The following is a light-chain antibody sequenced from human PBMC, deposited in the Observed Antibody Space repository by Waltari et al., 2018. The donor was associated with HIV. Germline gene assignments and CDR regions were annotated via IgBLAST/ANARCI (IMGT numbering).Light chain of an antibody. J-gene: IGKJ1*01. Sequence: VLTHPPATLSLSPGQRATLSCRASQTVGSFLAWYQQRPGQAPRLLIYDASNRATDIPGRFSGSGSGTDFTLTISSLEPEDFAVYYCQQRNNWLWTFGQGTMVEIK. CDR1: QTVGSF. CDR2: DAS. CDR3: QQRNNWLWT. V-gene: IGKV3-11*01.